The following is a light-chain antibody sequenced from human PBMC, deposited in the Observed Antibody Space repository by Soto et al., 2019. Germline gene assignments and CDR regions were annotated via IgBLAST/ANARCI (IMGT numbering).Light chain of an antibody. V-gene: IGLV2-14*01. J-gene: IGLJ3*02. Sequence: QSALTQPASVSGSPGQSITISCTGTSSDVGGYNYVSWYQQHPGKAPKLIIYEVSNRPTGVSNRFSGSKSGHTASLTISGLQAEDEADYYCSSYAGLATYVLFGGGTKLTVL. CDR2: EVS. CDR1: SSDVGGYNY. CDR3: SSYAGLATYVL.